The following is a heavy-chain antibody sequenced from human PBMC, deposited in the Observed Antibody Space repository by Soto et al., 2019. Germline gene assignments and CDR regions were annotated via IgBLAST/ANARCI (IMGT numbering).Heavy chain of an antibody. CDR3: AKGYCSGPSCYRGYGMDV. CDR2: ISYEEINNK. V-gene: IGHV3-30*18. J-gene: IGHJ6*02. CDR1: GFSFRNYG. D-gene: IGHD2-2*01. Sequence: GGCLRLSCVASGFSFRNYGMHWVRQAPGKGLEWVAVISYEEINNKNYADSVKGRFTISRDNSENTLYLQMDSLRAEDTAVYYCAKGYCSGPSCYRGYGMDVWGQGTTVTVSS.